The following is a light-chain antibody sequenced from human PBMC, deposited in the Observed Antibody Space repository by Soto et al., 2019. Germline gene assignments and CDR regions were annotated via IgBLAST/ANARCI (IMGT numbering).Light chain of an antibody. J-gene: IGKJ2*01. V-gene: IGKV3-11*01. CDR1: QSVGSS. CDR3: QQRSNWPYT. CDR2: DAF. Sequence: EIVLTQSPATLSLSPGERAILSCRASQSVGSSLAWYQQKPGQAPRLLIYDAFYRAAGIPARFSGSGSGTDLTLTISSLQPEDFAVYYCQQRSNWPYTFGQGTKLEIK.